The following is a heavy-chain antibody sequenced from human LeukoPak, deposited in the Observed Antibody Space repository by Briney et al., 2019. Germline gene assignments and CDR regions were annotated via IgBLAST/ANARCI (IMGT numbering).Heavy chain of an antibody. V-gene: IGHV3-30*04. D-gene: IGHD1-26*01. Sequence: GGSLRLSCAASGFTFSSYAMYWVRQAPGKGLEWVAVISYDGSNKYYADSVKGRFTISRDNSKNTLYLQMNSLRAEDTAVYYCARELSYYYFDYWGQGTLVTVSS. CDR3: ARELSYYYFDY. CDR1: GFTFSSYA. CDR2: ISYDGSNK. J-gene: IGHJ4*02.